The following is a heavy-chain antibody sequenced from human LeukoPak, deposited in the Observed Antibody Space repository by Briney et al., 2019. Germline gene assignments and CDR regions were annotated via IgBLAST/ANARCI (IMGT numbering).Heavy chain of an antibody. CDR1: GFTLSDYY. D-gene: IGHD1-26*01. V-gene: IGHV3-11*01. J-gene: IGHJ4*02. CDR3: AKSRIVGNYFDS. Sequence: GGSLRLSCAASGFTLSDYYMSWIRQAPGKGLEWLSYISGSGSTIYYADSMKGRFTISRDNTKNSLYLQMNSLRAEDTAVYYCAKSRIVGNYFDSWGQGTLVTVSS. CDR2: ISGSGSTI.